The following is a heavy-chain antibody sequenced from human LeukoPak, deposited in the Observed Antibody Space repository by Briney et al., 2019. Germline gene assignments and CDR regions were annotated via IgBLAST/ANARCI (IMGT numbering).Heavy chain of an antibody. Sequence: GGSLRLSCAASGFTFSSYWMSWVRQAPGKRLEWVANIKQDGSEKYYVDSVKGRFTISRDNAKNSLYLQMNSLRAEDTAVYYCANHLACGSTSCPPFDDWGQGTLVTVSS. CDR1: GFTFSSYW. CDR3: ANHLACGSTSCPPFDD. J-gene: IGHJ4*02. D-gene: IGHD2-2*01. V-gene: IGHV3-7*01. CDR2: IKQDGSEK.